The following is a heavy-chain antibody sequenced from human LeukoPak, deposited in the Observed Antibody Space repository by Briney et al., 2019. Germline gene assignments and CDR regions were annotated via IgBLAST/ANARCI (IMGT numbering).Heavy chain of an antibody. CDR1: GGSISSYY. D-gene: IGHD3-22*01. Sequence: SETLSLTCTVSGGSISSYYWSWLRQPAGKGLEWIGRIYTSGSTNCNPSLKSRVTMSVDTSKNQFSLKLSSVTAADTAVYYCARDKTYYYDSGAFDIWGQGTMVTVSS. V-gene: IGHV4-4*07. CDR3: ARDKTYYYDSGAFDI. J-gene: IGHJ3*02. CDR2: IYTSGST.